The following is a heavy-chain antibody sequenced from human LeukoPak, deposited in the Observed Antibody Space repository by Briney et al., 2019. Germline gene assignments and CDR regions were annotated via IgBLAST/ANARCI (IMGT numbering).Heavy chain of an antibody. D-gene: IGHD3-22*01. V-gene: IGHV3-48*01. CDR2: ISSSSSTI. J-gene: IGHJ3*02. Sequence: SGGSLRLSCAASGFTFSNYGMSWVRQAPGKGLEWVSYISSSSSTIYYGDSVKGRFTISRDNAKSSLYLQMNSLRAEDTAVYYCARDHHRRLYDSQARDTFDIWGQGTMVTVSS. CDR1: GFTFSNYG. CDR3: ARDHHRRLYDSQARDTFDI.